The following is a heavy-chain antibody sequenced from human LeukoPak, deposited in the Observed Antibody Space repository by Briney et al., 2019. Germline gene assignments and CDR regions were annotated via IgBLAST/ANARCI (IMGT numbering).Heavy chain of an antibody. J-gene: IGHJ4*02. CDR3: TRTSPGVLLDS. D-gene: IGHD7-27*01. CDR2: IGHSGST. V-gene: IGHV4-34*01. Sequence: SETLSLTCGVSGGSLRGFFWSWNRQPPGKGLEWIGEIGHSGSTGYNPSLMSRVSIFLDTARNQFSLRLNFVTAADTATYYCTRTSPGVLLDSWGPGTQVTVSS. CDR1: GGSLRGFF.